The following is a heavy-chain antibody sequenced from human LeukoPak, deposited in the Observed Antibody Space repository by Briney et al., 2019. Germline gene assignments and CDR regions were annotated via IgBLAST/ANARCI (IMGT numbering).Heavy chain of an antibody. CDR1: GGSFRGYY. CDR3: ASLIGGPDY. Sequence: KPSETLSLTCAVYGGSFRGYYWSWIRQPPGKGLEWIGEINHSGSTNYNPSLKSRVTISVDTSKNQFSLKLSSVTAADTAVYYCASLIGGPDYWGQGTLVTVSS. V-gene: IGHV4-34*01. CDR2: INHSGST. J-gene: IGHJ4*02. D-gene: IGHD7-27*01.